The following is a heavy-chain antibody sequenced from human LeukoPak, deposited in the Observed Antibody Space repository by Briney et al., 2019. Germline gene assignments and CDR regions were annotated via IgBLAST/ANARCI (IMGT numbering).Heavy chain of an antibody. D-gene: IGHD3-22*01. J-gene: IGHJ3*02. CDR3: ARGRGRVKWTYYYDSSGSTPSAFDI. V-gene: IGHV3-11*04. CDR1: GFTFSDYY. Sequence: GGSLRLSCAASGFTFSDYYMSWIRQAPGKGLEWVSYISSSCSTIYYADSVKGRFTISRDNAKNSLYLQMNSLRAEDTAVYYCARGRGRVKWTYYYDSSGSTPSAFDIWGQGTMVTVSS. CDR2: ISSSCSTI.